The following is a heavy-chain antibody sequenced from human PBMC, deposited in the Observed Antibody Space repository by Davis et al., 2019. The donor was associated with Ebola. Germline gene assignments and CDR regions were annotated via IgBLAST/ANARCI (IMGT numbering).Heavy chain of an antibody. J-gene: IGHJ4*02. D-gene: IGHD1-1*01. CDR3: AKERVTGSSYHLDF. V-gene: IGHV3-23*01. CDR1: GFSFRNYG. CDR2: ISGGGFTT. Sequence: GGSLRLSCEASGFSFRNYGMNWVRQAPGKGLEWVSGISGGGFTTDYTDSVRGRFTISRDNSKNILFLQMNRLSADDTAVYYCAKERVTGSSYHLDFWGQGTLVTVSS.